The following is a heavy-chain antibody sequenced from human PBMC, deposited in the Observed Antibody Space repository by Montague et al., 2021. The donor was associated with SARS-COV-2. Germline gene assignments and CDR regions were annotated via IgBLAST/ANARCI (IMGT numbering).Heavy chain of an antibody. D-gene: IGHD5-12*01. V-gene: IGHV4-31*11. CDR1: SGSFRGYY. J-gene: IGHJ6*02. CDR3: ARVEFDGGYDSVPLDV. CDR2: IYYSGST. Sequence: TLSPTCAVSSGSFRGYYWSWIRQHPGKGLEWIGYIYYSGSTYYNPSLKSRVTISVDTSKNQFSLKLSSVTAADTAVYYCARVEFDGGYDSVPLDVWGQGTTVTVSS.